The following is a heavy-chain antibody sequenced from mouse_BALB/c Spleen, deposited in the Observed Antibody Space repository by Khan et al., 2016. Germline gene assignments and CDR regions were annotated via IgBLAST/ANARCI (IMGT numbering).Heavy chain of an antibody. CDR1: GYTFTSYW. V-gene: IGHV1-5*01. Sequence: VQLKQSGTVLARPGASVKMSCKASGYTFTSYWMHWVKQRPGQGLEWIGAIYPGNSDTSYNQKFKGKAKLTAVTSTSTAYMEFSSLTNEDSAVYYWTREGYGNYVDAMDYWGQGTSVTVSS. J-gene: IGHJ4*01. D-gene: IGHD2-10*02. CDR3: TREGYGNYVDAMDY. CDR2: IYPGNSDT.